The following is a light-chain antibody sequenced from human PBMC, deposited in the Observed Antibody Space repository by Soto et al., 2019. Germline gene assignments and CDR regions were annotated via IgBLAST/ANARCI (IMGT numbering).Light chain of an antibody. V-gene: IGLV2-23*01. CDR1: VSDVGNFGP. CDR2: EGN. Sequence: QSALTQPASVLGSPGQSITISCTGSVSDVGNFGPVSWYQQHPGQVPKLIIYEGNRRPSGVSSRFSGSKSGNTASLTISGLQAEDEADYYCCSYVGARTYVFGTGTKVTVL. J-gene: IGLJ1*01. CDR3: CSYVGARTYV.